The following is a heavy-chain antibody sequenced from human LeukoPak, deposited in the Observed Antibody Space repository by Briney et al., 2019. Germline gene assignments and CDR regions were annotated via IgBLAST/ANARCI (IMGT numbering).Heavy chain of an antibody. Sequence: SETLSLTCTVYGGSFSGYYWSWIRQPPGKGLEWIGEINHSGSTNYNPSLNSRVTISVDTSKNQFSLKLSSVTAADTAVYYCARPSTYFDYWGQGTLVTVSS. V-gene: IGHV4-34*01. D-gene: IGHD5/OR15-5a*01. CDR2: INHSGST. J-gene: IGHJ4*02. CDR1: GGSFSGYY. CDR3: ARPSTYFDY.